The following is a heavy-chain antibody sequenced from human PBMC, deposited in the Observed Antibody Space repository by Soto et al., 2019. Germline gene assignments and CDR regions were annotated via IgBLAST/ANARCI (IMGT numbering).Heavy chain of an antibody. Sequence: GGSLRLSCAASGFTFSSYAMSWVRQAPGKGLEWVSAISGSGGSTYYADSVKGRFTISRDNSKNTLYLQMNSLRAEDTAVYYCAKDPYLTEGLDNWFDPWGQGTLVTVSS. D-gene: IGHD1-26*01. CDR1: GFTFSSYA. V-gene: IGHV3-23*01. CDR3: AKDPYLTEGLDNWFDP. CDR2: ISGSGGST. J-gene: IGHJ5*02.